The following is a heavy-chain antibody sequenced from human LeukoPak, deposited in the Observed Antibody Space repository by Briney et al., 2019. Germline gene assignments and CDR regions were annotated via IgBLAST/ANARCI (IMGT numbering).Heavy chain of an antibody. CDR3: AREPDTAILDY. CDR1: GFTFSSYA. J-gene: IGHJ4*02. Sequence: PGGSLRLSCAASGFTFSSYAMHWVRQAPGKGLEWVAVISYDGSNKYYADSVRGRFTISRDNSKNTLYLQMNSLRAEDTAVYYCAREPDTAILDYWGQGTLVTVSS. D-gene: IGHD5-18*01. V-gene: IGHV3-30-3*01. CDR2: ISYDGSNK.